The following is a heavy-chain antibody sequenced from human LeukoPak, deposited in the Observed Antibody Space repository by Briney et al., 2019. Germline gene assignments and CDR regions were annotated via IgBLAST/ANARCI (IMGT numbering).Heavy chain of an antibody. CDR3: AKEPTSYTSGWYFHH. CDR1: GFTFSSYN. CDR2: ISHDGRTE. D-gene: IGHD6-25*01. J-gene: IGHJ1*01. Sequence: GGSLRLSCAASGFTFSSYNMNWVRQAPGKGPEWVAVISHDGRTEFYADSVKGRFTISRDNSKNTLDLQMFSLRDEDTAVYYCAKEPTSYTSGWYFHHWGQGTLVTVSS. V-gene: IGHV3-30*18.